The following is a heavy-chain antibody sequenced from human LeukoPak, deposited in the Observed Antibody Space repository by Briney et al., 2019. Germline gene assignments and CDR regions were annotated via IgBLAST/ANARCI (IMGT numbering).Heavy chain of an antibody. Sequence: GGSLRLSCVASGFTFTNFNMHWVRQAPGKGLEWVAFIRFDGNNNFYADSVKGRFTISRDNSKSSLYLQVSSLRAEDTAVYYCAKDHTMASSWGFDYWGQGTLVTVSS. CDR2: IRFDGNNN. CDR3: AKDHTMASSWGFDY. V-gene: IGHV3-30*02. CDR1: GFTFTNFN. D-gene: IGHD3-16*01. J-gene: IGHJ4*02.